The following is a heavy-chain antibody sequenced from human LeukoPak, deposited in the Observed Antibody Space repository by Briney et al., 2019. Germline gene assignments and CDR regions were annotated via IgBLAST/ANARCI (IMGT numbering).Heavy chain of an antibody. D-gene: IGHD3-22*01. Sequence: GGSRRLSCAASGFAFSTYVMLWVRPAPGKGLEWVAVISYDGSNKEYADSVKGRFTISRDNSQTTLYLPMDRLRAEDTAVYYCAKDGLAGRFDSSAPGIYFGLDVWGQGTTVTVSS. CDR3: AKDGLAGRFDSSAPGIYFGLDV. CDR2: ISYDGSNK. J-gene: IGHJ6*02. CDR1: GFAFSTYV. V-gene: IGHV3-30*18.